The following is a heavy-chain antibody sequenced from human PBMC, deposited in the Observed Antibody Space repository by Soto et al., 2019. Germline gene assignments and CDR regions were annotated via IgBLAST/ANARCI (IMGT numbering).Heavy chain of an antibody. J-gene: IGHJ4*02. CDR1: SISIVSPNW. Sequence: PSATLSLTCAIISISIVSPNWWTWVRQPPGKGLEWIGESHQSGNTNYNSSLESRVTISLDKSKNHFSLQLSSVTVADTAVYYCATRDTGRVYWGQG. V-gene: IGHV4-4*02. CDR3: ATRDTGRVY. CDR2: SHQSGNT. D-gene: IGHD5-18*01.